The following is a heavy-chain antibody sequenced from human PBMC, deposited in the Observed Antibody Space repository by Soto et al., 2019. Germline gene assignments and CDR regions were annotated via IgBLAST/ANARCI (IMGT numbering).Heavy chain of an antibody. V-gene: IGHV3-11*01. Sequence: QVHLEESGGGLVKPGGSLKLSCTASGFTFSDYYTSWIRQAPGKGLEWLAYISGSGSTTYYTDSVKGRFAISRDNARTSLYLQINSLRVEDSAVYYCARSSLTYFEFWGQGTLVTVSS. J-gene: IGHJ4*02. CDR3: ARSSLTYFEF. CDR1: GFTFSDYY. CDR2: ISGSGSTT.